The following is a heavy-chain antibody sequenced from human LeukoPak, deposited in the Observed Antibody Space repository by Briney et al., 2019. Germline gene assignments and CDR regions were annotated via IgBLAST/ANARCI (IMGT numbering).Heavy chain of an antibody. CDR1: GFTFSRYA. Sequence: GGSLRLSCAASGFTFSRYAMSWVRQAPGKGLEWVSVISSSGGYTYYADSVKGRFTISRDNSKNTLFLQMNSLRAEDTAVYYCAILPGYSSGWYEVNYWGQGTLVTVSS. CDR3: AILPGYSSGWYEVNY. J-gene: IGHJ4*02. D-gene: IGHD6-13*01. CDR2: ISSSGGYT. V-gene: IGHV3-23*01.